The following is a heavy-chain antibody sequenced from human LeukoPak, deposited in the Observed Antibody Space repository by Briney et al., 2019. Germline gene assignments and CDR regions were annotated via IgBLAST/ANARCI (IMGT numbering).Heavy chain of an antibody. V-gene: IGHV3-30*18. Sequence: PGRSLRLSCAASGFTFSSYSMNWVRQAPGKGLEWVAVISYDGSNKYYADSVKGRFTISRDNSKNTLYLQMNSLRAEDTAVYYCAKDSNDAKALNYYDSSGYQDYWGQGPLVTVSS. CDR3: AKDSNDAKALNYYDSSGYQDY. CDR2: ISYDGSNK. J-gene: IGHJ4*02. D-gene: IGHD3-22*01. CDR1: GFTFSSYS.